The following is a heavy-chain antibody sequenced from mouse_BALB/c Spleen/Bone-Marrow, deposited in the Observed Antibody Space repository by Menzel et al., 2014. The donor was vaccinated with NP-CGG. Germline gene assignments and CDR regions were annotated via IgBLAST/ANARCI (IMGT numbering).Heavy chain of an antibody. CDR2: IHPKSGNT. V-gene: IGHV1S130*01. J-gene: IGHJ3*01. CDR3: AREGDRYDSGAWFAY. Sequence: VQLQESGSVMVRPGASVKLSCKASGYTFTSSWIHWAKQRPGQGLEWIGEIHPKSGNTNYNEKLKGKATLTVDTSSSTAYVDLCSLTSEDSAVYYCAREGDRYDSGAWFAYWGQGTLVTVTA. D-gene: IGHD2-14*01. CDR1: GYTFTSSW.